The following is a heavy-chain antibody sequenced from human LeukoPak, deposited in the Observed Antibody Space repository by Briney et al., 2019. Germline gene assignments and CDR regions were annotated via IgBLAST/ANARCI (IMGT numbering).Heavy chain of an antibody. J-gene: IGHJ6*02. CDR3: AREYSSPYYYYGMDV. Sequence: ASVKVSCKASGYTFTSYGISWVRQAPGQGLEWMGWISAYNGNTNYAQKLQGRVTMTTDTSTSTAYLELRSLRSDDTAVYYCAREYSSPYYYYGMDVWGQGTTVTVSS. CDR1: GYTFTSYG. CDR2: ISAYNGNT. D-gene: IGHD6-13*01. V-gene: IGHV1-18*01.